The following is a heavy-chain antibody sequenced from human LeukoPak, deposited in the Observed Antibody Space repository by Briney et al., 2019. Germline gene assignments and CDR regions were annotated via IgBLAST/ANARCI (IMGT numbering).Heavy chain of an antibody. CDR2: ISYDGSNK. Sequence: PGGSLRLSCAASGFTFSSYGMHWVRQAPGKGLEWVAVISYDGSNKYYADSVKGRFTISRGNSKNTLYLQMNSLRAEDTAVYYCAKGEYIVVVVAALYYWGQGTLVTVSS. V-gene: IGHV3-30*18. J-gene: IGHJ4*02. CDR3: AKGEYIVVVVAALYY. CDR1: GFTFSSYG. D-gene: IGHD2-15*01.